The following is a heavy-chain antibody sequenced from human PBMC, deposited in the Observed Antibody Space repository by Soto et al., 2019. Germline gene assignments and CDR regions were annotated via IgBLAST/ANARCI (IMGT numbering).Heavy chain of an antibody. CDR1: GGSFSGYY. CDR3: ARATVTRRYGY. D-gene: IGHD4-17*01. V-gene: IGHV4-34*01. J-gene: IGHJ4*02. CDR2: INNSGST. Sequence: QVQLQQWGAGLLKPSETLSLTCAVYGGSFSGYYWSWIRQPPGKGLEWIGEINNSGSTNYNPSLKSRVTISVDTAKNQFSLKLSSVTAADTAVYYCARATVTRRYGYWGQGTLVTVSS.